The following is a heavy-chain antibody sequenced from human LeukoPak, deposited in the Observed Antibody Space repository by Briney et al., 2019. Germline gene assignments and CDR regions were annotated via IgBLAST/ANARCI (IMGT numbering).Heavy chain of an antibody. CDR3: ARVVERQYYHYMDV. D-gene: IGHD1-1*01. CDR1: GFIFSIYS. V-gene: IGHV3-21*01. J-gene: IGHJ6*03. CDR2: ISSTGSYI. Sequence: GGSLRLSCAASGFIFSIYSMNWVRQAPGKGLEWVSSISSTGSYIYYADSVKGRFTISRGNAKNSLYLQMNSLRAEDTAVYYCARVVERQYYHYMDVWGKGTTVTVSS.